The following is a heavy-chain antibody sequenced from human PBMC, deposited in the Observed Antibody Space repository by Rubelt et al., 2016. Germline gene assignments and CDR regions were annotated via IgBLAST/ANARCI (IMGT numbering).Heavy chain of an antibody. J-gene: IGHJ4*02. CDR2: IYYSGST. D-gene: IGHD2-2*02. CDR3: ASGDIVVVPAAITSLSFDY. Sequence: QVQLQESGPGLVKPSETLSLTCTVSGGYIETYYWNWIRQPPGKGLEWIGYIYYSGSTNYNPSLKRWVTISVDTSKNQFSLKLSSVTAADTAVYYCASGDIVVVPAAITSLSFDYWGQGTLVTVSS. V-gene: IGHV4-59*01. CDR1: GGYIETYY.